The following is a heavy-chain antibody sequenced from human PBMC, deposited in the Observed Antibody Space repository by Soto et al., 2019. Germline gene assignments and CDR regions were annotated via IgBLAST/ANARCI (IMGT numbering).Heavy chain of an antibody. CDR2: INRSGST. CDR1: GGSFLGYD. J-gene: IGHJ6*02. D-gene: IGHD6-6*01. V-gene: IGHV4-34*01. CDR3: ARSLAARAYYGMGV. Sequence: XQTLRRPCAVVGGSFLGYDWSWIPQPPGKGLEWIGEINRSGSTNYKPSLTSRVTISVDTSKNQFSLKLRSVTAADTAVYYCARSLAARAYYGMGVWAQGTTVTFSS.